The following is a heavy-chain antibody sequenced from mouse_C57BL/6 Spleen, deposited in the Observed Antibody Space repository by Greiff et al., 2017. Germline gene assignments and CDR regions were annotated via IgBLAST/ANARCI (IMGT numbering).Heavy chain of an antibody. CDR3: ARRDYSTLDY. CDR2: INPSTGGT. D-gene: IGHD2-5*01. V-gene: IGHV1-42*01. CDR1: GYSFTGYY. J-gene: IGHJ2*01. Sequence: VQLQQSGPELVKPGASVKISCKASGYSFTGYYMNWVKQSPEKSLEWIGEINPSTGGTTYNQKFKAKATLTVDKSSSTAYMQLKSLTSEDSAVYYCARRDYSTLDYWGQGTTLTVSS.